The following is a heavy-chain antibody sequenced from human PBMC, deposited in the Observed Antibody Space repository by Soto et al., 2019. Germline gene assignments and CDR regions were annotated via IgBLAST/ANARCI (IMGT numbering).Heavy chain of an antibody. J-gene: IGHJ3*01. CDR3: ARCPYHLFRVER. V-gene: IGHV1-3*04. CDR2: INIGTGVT. Sequence: ASVKVSCKACRYSFTDYSIQWMRQAPGQRPEWVGWINIGTGVTQISQRFQGRVNLSRDTSATTAYMELDSLRYEDTAVYYCARCPYHLFRVERWGQGTMVTVSS. D-gene: IGHD3-10*01. CDR1: RYSFTDYS.